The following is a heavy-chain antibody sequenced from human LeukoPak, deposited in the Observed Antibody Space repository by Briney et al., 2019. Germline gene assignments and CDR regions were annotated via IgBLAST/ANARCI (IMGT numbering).Heavy chain of an antibody. CDR2: ISSSSSYI. D-gene: IGHD6-13*01. CDR3: ARANHIGAACTITNFDY. CDR1: GFTFSSYS. J-gene: IGHJ4*02. V-gene: IGHV3-21*01. Sequence: PGGSLRLSCAASGFTFSSYSMNWVRQAPGKGLEWVSSISSSSSYIYYADSVKGRFTISRDNAKNSLYLQMNSLKAEDTAVYYCARANHIGAACTITNFDYWGQGTMVTVSS.